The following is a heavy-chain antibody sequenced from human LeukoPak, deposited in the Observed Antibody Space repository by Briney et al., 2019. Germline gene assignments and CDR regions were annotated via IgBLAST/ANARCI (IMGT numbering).Heavy chain of an antibody. J-gene: IGHJ5*02. D-gene: IGHD3-16*02. CDR3: ARGPVIMITFGGVIVRGNWFDP. CDR1: GYTFTSYG. CDR2: ISAYNGNT. Sequence: ASVKVSCKASGYTFTSYGISWVRQAPGQGLEWMGWISAYNGNTNYAQKLQGRVTMTTDTSTSTAYMELRSLRSDDTAVYYCARGPVIMITFGGVIVRGNWFDPWGQGTLVTVSS. V-gene: IGHV1-18*01.